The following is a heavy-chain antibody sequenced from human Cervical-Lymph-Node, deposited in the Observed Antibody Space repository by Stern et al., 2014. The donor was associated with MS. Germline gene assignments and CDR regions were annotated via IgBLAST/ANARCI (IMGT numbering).Heavy chain of an antibody. D-gene: IGHD3-3*01. CDR3: ARQSYDDLGYYHDY. CDR1: GYTFTDYY. CDR2: VNPKTGTT. Sequence: QVQLVQSGAEVKRPGASVKVSCKASGYTFTDYYLHWVRQAPGQGPEWMGWVNPKTGTTKYAQKFQGRVTMTRDTSISTADMELSSLRSDDTAVYYCARQSYDDLGYYHDYWGQGTLVTVSS. V-gene: IGHV1-2*02. J-gene: IGHJ4*02.